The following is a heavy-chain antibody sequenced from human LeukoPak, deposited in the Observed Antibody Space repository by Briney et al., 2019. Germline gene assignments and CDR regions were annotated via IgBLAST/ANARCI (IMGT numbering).Heavy chain of an antibody. J-gene: IGHJ4*02. CDR3: GKGSLAVAATPLDF. D-gene: IGHD6-19*01. CDR2: ISSRSTTI. Sequence: GGSLRLSCTASGFDFSNSFMSWVRQAPGKGLEGISYISSRSTTIYYADSVKGRLTISRDNGKNTVYLQMNNLRVDDTAVFYCGKGSLAVAATPLDFWGQGTLVTVSS. CDR1: GFDFSNSF. V-gene: IGHV3-11*01.